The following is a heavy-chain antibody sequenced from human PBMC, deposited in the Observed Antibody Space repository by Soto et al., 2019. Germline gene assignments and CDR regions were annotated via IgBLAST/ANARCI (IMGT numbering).Heavy chain of an antibody. D-gene: IGHD2-2*01. J-gene: IGHJ4*02. CDR2: IYCDDDE. CDR3: AHGSCSSADCYPNPYLDY. Sequence: QITLKESGPTLVKPTQTLTLTCTFSGFSLSTTAEGVGWIRQPPGKALEWLALIYCDDDERYSPSLKSRLTITKDTSKHQLVLTMTNVDPVDTATYYCAHGSCSSADCYPNPYLDYWGQGILVTVSS. V-gene: IGHV2-5*02. CDR1: GFSLSTTAEG.